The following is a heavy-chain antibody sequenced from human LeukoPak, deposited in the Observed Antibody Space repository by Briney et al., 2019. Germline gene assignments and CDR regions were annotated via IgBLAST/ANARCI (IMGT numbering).Heavy chain of an antibody. CDR1: GYTFTSYA. V-gene: IGHV7-4-1*02. D-gene: IGHD4-17*01. CDR2: INTNTGNP. J-gene: IGHJ4*02. Sequence: ASVKVSCKATGYTFTSYARNWVRQAPGQGLEWMGWINTNTGNPTYAQGFTGRFVFSLDTSVSTAYLQISSLKAEDTAVYYCARGHYGDYASLWYWGQGTLVTVSS. CDR3: ARGHYGDYASLWY.